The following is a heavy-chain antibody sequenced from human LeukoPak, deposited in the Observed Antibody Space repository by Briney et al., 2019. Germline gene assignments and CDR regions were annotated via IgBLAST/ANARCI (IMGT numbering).Heavy chain of an antibody. CDR3: ASLPRGGSYLGGFDY. V-gene: IGHV4-39*01. D-gene: IGHD1-26*01. J-gene: IGHJ4*02. CDR2: IYYSGST. CDR1: GGSISSSSYY. Sequence: SETLSLTCTVSGGSISSSSYYWGWIRQPPGKGLEWIGSIYYSGSTYYNPSLESRVTISVDTSKNQFSLKLSSVTAADTAVYYCASLPRGGSYLGGFDYWGQGTLVTVSS.